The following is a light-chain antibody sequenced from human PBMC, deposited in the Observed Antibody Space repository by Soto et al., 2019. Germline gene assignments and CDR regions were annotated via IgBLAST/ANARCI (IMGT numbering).Light chain of an antibody. CDR2: SAS. CDR3: QESYTTPWT. CDR1: QSISSY. J-gene: IGKJ1*01. V-gene: IGKV1-39*01. Sequence: DIQMTQSPSSLSASVGDRVTITCRASQSISSYLNWYHQKPGKAPKLLIYSASSLQSGVPSRFSGSGSGTDFTLTISSLQPDDFATYYCQESYTTPWTFGQGTKVEIK.